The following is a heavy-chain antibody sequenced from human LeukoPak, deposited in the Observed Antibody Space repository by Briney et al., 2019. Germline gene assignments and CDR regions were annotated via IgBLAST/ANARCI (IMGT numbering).Heavy chain of an antibody. J-gene: IGHJ4*02. CDR2: ISWNSGSI. CDR1: GFTFDDYA. Sequence: PGRSLRLSCAASGFTFDDYAMHWVRQAPGKGLEWVSGISWNSGSIGYADSVKGRFTISRDNAKNSLYLQMNSLRAEDTALYYCAKDMKDSSGSFDYWGQGTLVTVSS. D-gene: IGHD6-19*01. V-gene: IGHV3-9*01. CDR3: AKDMKDSSGSFDY.